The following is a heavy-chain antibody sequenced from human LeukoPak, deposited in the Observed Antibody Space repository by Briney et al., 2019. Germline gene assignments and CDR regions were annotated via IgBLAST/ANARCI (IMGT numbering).Heavy chain of an antibody. D-gene: IGHD6-13*01. CDR1: GFTVSSNY. J-gene: IGHJ6*03. V-gene: IGHV3-53*01. Sequence: SGGSLRLSCAASGFTVSSNYMSWVRQAPGKGLEWVAGTYSGGSTYYADSVKGRCTISRDNSMNTLYLQMTSLRAEDTAVYYCARALGIATAGPYYMDVWGKGTTVTVSS. CDR2: TYSGGST. CDR3: ARALGIATAGPYYMDV.